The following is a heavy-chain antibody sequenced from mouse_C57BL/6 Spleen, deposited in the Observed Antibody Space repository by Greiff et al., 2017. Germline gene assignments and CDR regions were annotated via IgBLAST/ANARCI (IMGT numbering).Heavy chain of an antibody. CDR1: GFTFSSYA. CDR3: ARDHGDWYFDY. J-gene: IGHJ2*01. D-gene: IGHD3-3*01. Sequence: EVKVVESGGGLVKPGGSLKLSCAASGFTFSSYAMSWVRQTPEKRLEWVATISDGGSYAYYPDNVKGRFTISRDNAKNNLYLQMSHLKSEDTAMYYCARDHGDWYFDYWGQGTTLTVSS. V-gene: IGHV5-4*01. CDR2: ISDGGSYA.